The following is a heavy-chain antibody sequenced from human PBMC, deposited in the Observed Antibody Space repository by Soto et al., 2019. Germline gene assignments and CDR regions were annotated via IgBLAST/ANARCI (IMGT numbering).Heavy chain of an antibody. CDR1: GFTFGINS. D-gene: IGHD2-15*01. CDR3: ARGDRFRCSGDRCFSDGLFLS. Sequence: EVQLVESGGGLVQRGGSLRLSCAASGFTFGINSMNWVRQAPGKGLEWISYINGSSSTMYYADSVKGRFIISRDNAYNSLYLQMNSLRDADTAVYYCARGDRFRCSGDRCFSDGLFLSWGQGTLVTVSS. J-gene: IGHJ5*02. V-gene: IGHV3-48*02. CDR2: INGSSSTM.